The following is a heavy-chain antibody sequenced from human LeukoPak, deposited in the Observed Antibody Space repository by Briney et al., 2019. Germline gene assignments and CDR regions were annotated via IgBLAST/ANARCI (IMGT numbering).Heavy chain of an antibody. D-gene: IGHD5-18*01. CDR1: GGSISSGIYY. CDR2: IYTSGST. Sequence: SETLSLTCTVSGGSISSGIYYWSWIRQPAGKGLEWIGRIYTSGSTNYNPSLKSRVTISLDTSKNQVSLKLKSVTATDMAVYYCARDVNIAMGESWGQGTLVTVSS. V-gene: IGHV4-61*02. CDR3: ARDVNIAMGES. J-gene: IGHJ5*02.